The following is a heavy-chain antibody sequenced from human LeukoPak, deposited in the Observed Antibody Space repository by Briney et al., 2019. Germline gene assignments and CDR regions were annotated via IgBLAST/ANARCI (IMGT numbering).Heavy chain of an antibody. CDR2: IRYDGSNK. V-gene: IGHV3-30*02. CDR3: AKGRTYGSGSYYFDY. D-gene: IGHD3-10*01. CDR1: GFTFSSYA. J-gene: IGHJ4*02. Sequence: GGSLRLSCAASGFTFSSYAMSWVRQAPGKGLEWVAFIRYDGSNKYYADSVKGRFTISRDNSKNTLYLQMNSLRAEDTAVYYCAKGRTYGSGSYYFDYWGQGTLVTVSS.